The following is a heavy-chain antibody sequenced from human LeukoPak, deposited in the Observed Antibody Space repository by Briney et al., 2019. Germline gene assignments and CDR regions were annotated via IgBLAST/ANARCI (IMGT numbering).Heavy chain of an antibody. CDR2: IYSGGST. Sequence: GGSLRLSCAASGLTVSSNYMSWARQAPGKGLEWVSVIYSGGSTYYADSVKGRFTISRDNSKNTLYLQMNSLRAEDTAVYYCAIFGDYYYYGMDVWGQGTTVTVSS. CDR3: AIFGDYYYYGMDV. D-gene: IGHD2-21*01. CDR1: GLTVSSNY. V-gene: IGHV3-66*02. J-gene: IGHJ6*02.